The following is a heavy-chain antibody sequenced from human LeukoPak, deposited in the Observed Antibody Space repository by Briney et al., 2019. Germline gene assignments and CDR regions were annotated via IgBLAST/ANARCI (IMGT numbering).Heavy chain of an antibody. V-gene: IGHV4-39*07. CDR3: ARDPTNIAAAGD. CDR1: GGSISSSSYC. D-gene: IGHD6-13*01. CDR2: IYYSGST. Sequence: KPSETLSLTCTVSGGSISSSSYCWGWIRQPPGKGLEWIGSIYYSGSTYYNPSLKSRVTISVDTSKNQFSLKLSSVTAADTAVYYCARDPTNIAAAGDWGQGTLVTVSS. J-gene: IGHJ4*02.